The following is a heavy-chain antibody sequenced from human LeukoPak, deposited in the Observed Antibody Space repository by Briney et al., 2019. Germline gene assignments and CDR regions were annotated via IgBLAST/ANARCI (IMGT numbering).Heavy chain of an antibody. D-gene: IGHD7-27*01. Sequence: GGSLRLSCAASGFTFSSYSMNWVRQAPGKGLEWVSYISSSSSTIYYADSVKGRFTISRDNAKNSLDLQMNSLRAEDTAVYYCATSPPGDGFDYWGQGTLVTVSS. CDR3: ATSPPGDGFDY. CDR1: GFTFSSYS. CDR2: ISSSSSTI. J-gene: IGHJ4*02. V-gene: IGHV3-48*04.